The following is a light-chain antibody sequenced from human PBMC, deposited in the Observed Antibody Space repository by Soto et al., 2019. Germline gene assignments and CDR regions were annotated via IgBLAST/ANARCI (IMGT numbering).Light chain of an antibody. Sequence: VLTQSPGTLSLSPGERATLSCRASQSVSNNYLAWYQQKPGQAPRLLIYGASSRATGIPDRFSGSGSGTDFTLTISRLEPEDFAVYYCQQYRGSPQTFGQGTKVEVK. CDR3: QQYRGSPQT. CDR1: QSVSNNY. J-gene: IGKJ1*01. V-gene: IGKV3-20*01. CDR2: GAS.